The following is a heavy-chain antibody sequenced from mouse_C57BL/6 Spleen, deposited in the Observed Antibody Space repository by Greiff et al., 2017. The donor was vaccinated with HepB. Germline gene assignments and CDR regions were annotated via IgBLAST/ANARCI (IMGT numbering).Heavy chain of an antibody. CDR1: GFTFSDYY. J-gene: IGHJ1*03. D-gene: IGHD1-1*01. CDR3: ARHGTYYGSSYGYFDV. V-gene: IGHV5-12*01. CDR2: ISNGGGST. Sequence: EVKLMESGGGLVQPGGSLKLSCAASGFTFSDYYMYWVRQTPEKRLEWVAYISNGGGSTYYPDTVKGRFTISRDNAKNTLYLQMSRLKSEDTAMYYCARHGTYYGSSYGYFDVWGTGTTVTVSS.